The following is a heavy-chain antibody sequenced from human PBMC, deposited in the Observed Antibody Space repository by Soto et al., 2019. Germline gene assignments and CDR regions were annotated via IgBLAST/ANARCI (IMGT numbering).Heavy chain of an antibody. Sequence: ASVKVSCKASGDTFTGNYMHWVRQAPGQGLEWMGWMNPNSGNTGYAQKFQGRVTMTRNTSISTAYMELSSLRSEDTAVYYCARGKSIAAAKDDYWGQGTLVTVSS. V-gene: IGHV1-8*02. D-gene: IGHD6-25*01. CDR1: GDTFTGNY. J-gene: IGHJ4*02. CDR3: ARGKSIAAAKDDY. CDR2: MNPNSGNT.